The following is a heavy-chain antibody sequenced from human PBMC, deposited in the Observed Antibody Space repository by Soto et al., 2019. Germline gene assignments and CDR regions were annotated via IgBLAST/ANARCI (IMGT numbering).Heavy chain of an antibody. D-gene: IGHD3-3*01. V-gene: IGHV1-46*03. CDR3: ARVRAGLSTIFGTVNPRGMDV. Sequence: ASVKVSCKASGYTFTSYYMHWVRQAPGQGLEWMGIINPSGGSTSYAQKFQGRVTMTRDTSTSTVYMELSSLRSEDTAVYYFARVRAGLSTIFGTVNPRGMDVWGKGTTVTVSS. J-gene: IGHJ6*03. CDR2: INPSGGST. CDR1: GYTFTSYY.